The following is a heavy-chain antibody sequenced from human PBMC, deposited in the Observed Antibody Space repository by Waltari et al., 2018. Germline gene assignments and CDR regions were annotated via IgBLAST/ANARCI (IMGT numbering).Heavy chain of an antibody. D-gene: IGHD6-6*01. V-gene: IGHV3-23*01. Sequence: EVQLLESGGGLVQPGGSLSLSCAASGFTFRMFAMGWVRQAPGKGLEWVSSITNGGGGAYYADFVKGRFTISRDNSKNTLSLQMNSLSADDTAVYYCAKVGSSSPAYDYWGQGTQVTVSS. CDR3: AKVGSSSPAYDY. CDR2: ITNGGGGA. J-gene: IGHJ4*02. CDR1: GFTFRMFA.